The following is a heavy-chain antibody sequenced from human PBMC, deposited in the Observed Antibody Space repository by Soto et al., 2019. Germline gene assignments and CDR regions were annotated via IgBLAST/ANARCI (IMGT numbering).Heavy chain of an antibody. CDR1: GDSINIYF. V-gene: IGHV4-59*07. Sequence: SVTLYLTCTFRGDSINIYFWTWIQQSPGKVLQWIGYIHYSGSANYNPSLKTRVTMSFDTSKTQFSLSLTSVTAADTAVYYCARMNQLAPKRNAFDIWGQGTMVS. J-gene: IGHJ3*02. D-gene: IGHD1-1*01. CDR3: ARMNQLAPKRNAFDI. CDR2: IHYSGSA.